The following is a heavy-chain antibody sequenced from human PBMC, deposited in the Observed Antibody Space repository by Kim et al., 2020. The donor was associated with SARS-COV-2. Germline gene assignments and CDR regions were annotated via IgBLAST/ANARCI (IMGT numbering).Heavy chain of an antibody. CDR3: AKGASDNYQYYFDY. V-gene: IGHV3-23*01. D-gene: IGHD1-1*01. J-gene: IGHJ4*02. Sequence: ADAVKGRFTTSRDNSENTLYLQMNSLTAEDTAVYYCAKGASDNYQYYFDYWGQGTLVTVSS.